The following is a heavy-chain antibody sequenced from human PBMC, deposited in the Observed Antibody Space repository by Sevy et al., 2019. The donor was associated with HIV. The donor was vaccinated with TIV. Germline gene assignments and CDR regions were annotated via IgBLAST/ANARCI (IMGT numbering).Heavy chain of an antibody. D-gene: IGHD2-2*01. Sequence: GESLKISCQISGYRFTNYWIGWVRQMPGRGLEWIGIIYPGDSDTKYNQALQGQVSISADKSTSTAYVQWASLKASDSAIYYCVRVARDVSVVSSMPIDFWGQGTLVTVSS. CDR1: GYRFTNYW. J-gene: IGHJ4*02. CDR3: VRVARDVSVVSSMPIDF. CDR2: IYPGDSDT. V-gene: IGHV5-51*01.